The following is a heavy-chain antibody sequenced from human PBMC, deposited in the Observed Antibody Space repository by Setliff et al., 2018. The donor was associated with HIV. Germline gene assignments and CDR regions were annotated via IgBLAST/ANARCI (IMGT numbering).Heavy chain of an antibody. V-gene: IGHV4-61*09. D-gene: IGHD5-12*01. J-gene: IGHJ6*03. CDR2: ISTTGST. Sequence: SETLSLTCTVSGDSISSGSYFWIWIRQPAGKGLEWIGHISTTGSTNYNPSLKSRVIMSVDTSRNQFSLKLSSVTAADTAVYFCARGVIETDYDYVDIYYYNYMDVWGKGTTVTVSS. CDR3: ARGVIETDYDYVDIYYYNYMDV. CDR1: GDSISSGSYF.